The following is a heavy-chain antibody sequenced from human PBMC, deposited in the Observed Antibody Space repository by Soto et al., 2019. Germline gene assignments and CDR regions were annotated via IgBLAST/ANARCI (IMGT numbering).Heavy chain of an antibody. J-gene: IGHJ4*02. Sequence: GASVKVSCKASGYTFTSYGISWVRQAPGQGLEWMGWISAYNGNTNYAQKLQGRVTMTTDTSTSTAYMELRSLRSDDTAVYYCARDTLESITMVRGVTLDYWGQGTLVTVSS. CDR1: GYTFTSYG. CDR2: ISAYNGNT. CDR3: ARDTLESITMVRGVTLDY. D-gene: IGHD3-10*01. V-gene: IGHV1-18*01.